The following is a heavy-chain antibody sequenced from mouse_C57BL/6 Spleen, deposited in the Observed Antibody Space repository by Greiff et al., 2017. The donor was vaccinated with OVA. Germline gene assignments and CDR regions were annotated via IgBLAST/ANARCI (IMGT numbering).Heavy chain of an antibody. CDR2: ISYDGSN. CDR1: GYSITSGYY. CDR3: ARDHYGNYGDY. Sequence: EVKLMESGPGLVKPSQSLSLTCSVTGYSITSGYYWNWIRQFPGNKLEWMGYISYDGSNNYNQSLKNRITITRDTSKNQLFLKLNSVTTEDTATYSCARDHYGNYGDYWGQGTTHTVSS. D-gene: IGHD2-1*01. V-gene: IGHV3-6*01. J-gene: IGHJ2*01.